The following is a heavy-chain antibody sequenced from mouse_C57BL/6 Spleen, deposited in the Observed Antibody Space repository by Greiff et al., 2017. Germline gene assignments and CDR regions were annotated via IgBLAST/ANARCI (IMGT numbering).Heavy chain of an antibody. V-gene: IGHV1-50*01. CDR3: ALRRSY. D-gene: IGHD2-12*01. CDR2: IDPSDSYT. CDR1: GYTFTSYW. Sequence: VQLQQPGAELVKPGASVKLSCKASGYTFTSYWMQWVKQRPGQGLEWIGEIDPSDSYTNYNQKFKGKATLTVDTSSSTAYMQLSSLTSEDSAVYYCALRRSYWGQGTTLTVSS. J-gene: IGHJ2*01.